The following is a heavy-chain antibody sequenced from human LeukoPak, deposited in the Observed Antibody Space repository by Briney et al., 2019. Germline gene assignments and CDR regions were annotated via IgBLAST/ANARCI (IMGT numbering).Heavy chain of an antibody. CDR2: ISRSGSSI. J-gene: IGHJ4*02. V-gene: IGHV3-11*01. CDR3: ARTAVYYYGSGNSQYYFDY. D-gene: IGHD3-10*01. CDR1: GFTFSDYY. Sequence: GGSLRLSCAASGFTFSDYYMSWIRQAPGKGLEWVSHISRSGSSIYYADSVKGRFTISRDNAKNSLYLQMNSLRDEDTAVYYCARTAVYYYGSGNSQYYFDYWGQGTLVTVSS.